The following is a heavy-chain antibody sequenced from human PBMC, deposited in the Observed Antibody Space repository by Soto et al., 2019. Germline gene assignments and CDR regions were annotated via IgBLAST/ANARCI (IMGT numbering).Heavy chain of an antibody. CDR2: IRSKANSYAT. CDR1: GFTFSGPA. V-gene: IGHV3-73*01. D-gene: IGHD6-13*01. J-gene: IGHJ5*02. Sequence: GGSLRLSCAASGFTFSGPAMHWVRQASGKGLEWVGRIRSKANSYATAYAASVKGRFTISRDDSKNTAYLQMNSLKTEDTAVYYCTGIAARTGHWFDPWGQGTLVTVSS. CDR3: TGIAARTGHWFDP.